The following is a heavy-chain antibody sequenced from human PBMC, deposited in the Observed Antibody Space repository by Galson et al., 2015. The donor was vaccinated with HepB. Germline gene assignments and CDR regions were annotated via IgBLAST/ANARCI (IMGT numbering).Heavy chain of an antibody. CDR2: INSDGSST. CDR1: GFTFSSYR. J-gene: IGHJ6*03. Sequence: SLRLSCAASGFTFSSYRMHWVRQAPGKGLVWVSRINSDGSSTSYADSVKGRFTISRDNAKNTLYLQMNSLRAEDTAVYYCARVGAAAARREIYYYYYMDVWGKGTTVTVSS. V-gene: IGHV3-74*01. CDR3: ARVGAAAARREIYYYYYMDV. D-gene: IGHD6-13*01.